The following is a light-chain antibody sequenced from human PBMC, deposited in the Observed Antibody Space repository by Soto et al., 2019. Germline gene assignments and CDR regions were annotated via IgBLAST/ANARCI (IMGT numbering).Light chain of an antibody. CDR2: GAS. J-gene: IGKJ1*01. CDR3: QQSYSTPWT. CDR1: QTVSSRF. V-gene: IGKV3-20*01. Sequence: EIVLTQSPGTLSLSPGDVATLSCRASQTVSSRFLTWYQQKPGQSPRLLIYGASSRATGIPDRFSGSGSGTDFTLTISSLQPEDFATYYCQQSYSTPWTFGQGTKVDIK.